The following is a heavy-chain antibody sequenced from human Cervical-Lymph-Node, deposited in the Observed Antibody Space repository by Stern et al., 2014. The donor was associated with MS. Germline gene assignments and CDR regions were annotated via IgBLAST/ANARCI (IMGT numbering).Heavy chain of an antibody. CDR3: AREHHGGNFAS. D-gene: IGHD4-23*01. J-gene: IGHJ5*02. CDR2: IVPIFGRA. Sequence: VQLVESGAEVRKPGSSVKVSCKASGSTFSTHAISWLRQAPGQGPEWRGAIVPIFGRANYVQKLRGRLTITADESASTAYMELRSLRSEDTAVYYCAREHHGGNFASWGQGPLVTVSS. CDR1: GSTFSTHA. V-gene: IGHV1-69*01.